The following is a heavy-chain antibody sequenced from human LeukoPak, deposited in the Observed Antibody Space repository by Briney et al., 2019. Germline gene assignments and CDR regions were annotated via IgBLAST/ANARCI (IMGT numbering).Heavy chain of an antibody. CDR2: IYYSGST. CDR3: ARNIAVAGRGDYMDV. J-gene: IGHJ6*03. D-gene: IGHD6-19*01. Sequence: PSETLSLTCTVSGGSISGYYWSWIRQPPGKRLEWIGYIYYSGSTNYNPSLKSRVTISVDTSKNQFSLKLSSVTAADTAVYYCARNIAVAGRGDYMDVWGKGTTVTISS. V-gene: IGHV4-59*01. CDR1: GGSISGYY.